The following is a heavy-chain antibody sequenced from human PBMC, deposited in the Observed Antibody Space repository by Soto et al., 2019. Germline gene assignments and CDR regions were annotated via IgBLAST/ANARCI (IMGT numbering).Heavy chain of an antibody. CDR3: ARVTLRAGNWFDP. Sequence: ASVKVSCKASGYTFTDYFIHWVRQAPGQGFEWMGWINPKSRGTTYAQKFQGRVTMTRDTSNTTAYMVLRGLRSDDTAIYYCARVTLRAGNWFDPWGQGTLVTVSS. CDR2: INPKSRGT. J-gene: IGHJ5*02. V-gene: IGHV1-2*02. CDR1: GYTFTDYF.